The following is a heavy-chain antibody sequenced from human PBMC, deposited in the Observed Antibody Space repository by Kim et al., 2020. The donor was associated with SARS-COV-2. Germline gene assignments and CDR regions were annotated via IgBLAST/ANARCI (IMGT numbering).Heavy chain of an antibody. J-gene: IGHJ4*01. CDR3: AAAGYTYCQSYFDY. CDR2: LFTSGGSSVIT. V-gene: IGHV4-4*07. D-gene: IGHD5-18*01. Sequence: SDTLSLTCTVSGDSVSGYHWSWLRQPAGKGLEWIGRLFTSGGSSVITKSNPTLQSRMTISADISKNQFSLTLTSVTAADTAVYYCAAAGYTYCQSYFDY. CDR1: GDSVSGYH.